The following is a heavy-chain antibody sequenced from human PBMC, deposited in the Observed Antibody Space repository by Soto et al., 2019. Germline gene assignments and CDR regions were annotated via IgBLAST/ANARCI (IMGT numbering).Heavy chain of an antibody. CDR3: ARDGPAAIPCDY. V-gene: IGHV3-74*01. Sequence: EVQLVESGGGLVQPGGSLRLSCATSGFTFSSYWMHWVRQAPGKGLVWVSRINTDGSSTSYVDSVKGRFTISRDNTKNTLYLQMNSLRAEDTAVYYCARDGPAAIPCDYWGQGTLVTVSS. CDR2: INTDGSST. CDR1: GFTFSSYW. J-gene: IGHJ4*02. D-gene: IGHD2-2*01.